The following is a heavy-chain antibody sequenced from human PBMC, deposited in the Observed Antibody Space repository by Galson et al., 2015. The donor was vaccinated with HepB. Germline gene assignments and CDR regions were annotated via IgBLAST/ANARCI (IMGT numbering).Heavy chain of an antibody. CDR1: GYTFTSYF. J-gene: IGHJ5*02. CDR2: INPNSGGT. D-gene: IGHD2-15*01. Sequence: SVKVSCKASGYTFTSYFMHWVRQAPGQGLEWVGIINPNSGGTNYAQKFQGRVTMTRDTSISTAYMELSRLRSDDTAVYYCARSVGIVVVVADGWFDPWGQGTLVTVSS. CDR3: ARSVGIVVVVADGWFDP. V-gene: IGHV1-2*02.